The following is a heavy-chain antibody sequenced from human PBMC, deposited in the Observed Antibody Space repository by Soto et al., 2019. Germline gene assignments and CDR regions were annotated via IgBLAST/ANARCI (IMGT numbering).Heavy chain of an antibody. CDR1: GFTFSSYS. D-gene: IGHD3-9*01. CDR2: ISSSSSYI. V-gene: IGHV3-21*01. J-gene: IGHJ3*02. CDR3: ARDSNLCDILTGYYDAFDI. Sequence: GGSLRLSCAASGFTFSSYSMNWVRQAPGKGLEWVSSISSSSSYIYYADSVKGRFTISRDNAKNSLYLQMNSLRAEDTAVYYCARDSNLCDILTGYYDAFDIWGQGTMVTVSS.